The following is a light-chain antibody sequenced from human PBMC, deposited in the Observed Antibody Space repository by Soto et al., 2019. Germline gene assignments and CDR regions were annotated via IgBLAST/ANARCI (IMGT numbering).Light chain of an antibody. J-gene: IGKJ1*01. CDR1: QSVSSH. V-gene: IGKV3-11*01. Sequence: EIVLTQSPDTLSLSPGERATLSCRASQSVSSHLAWYQQKPGQAPRPLIYDASTRATGIPNRFSGSGSGTDFTLTISSLEPEDFAIYYCQQRSEWPRWTFGQGTKVEIK. CDR2: DAS. CDR3: QQRSEWPRWT.